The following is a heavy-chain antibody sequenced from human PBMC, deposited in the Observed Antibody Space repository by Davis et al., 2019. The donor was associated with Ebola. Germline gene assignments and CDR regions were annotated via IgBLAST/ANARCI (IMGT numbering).Heavy chain of an antibody. CDR2: INTNTGNP. J-gene: IGHJ6*02. CDR1: GYTFTTYA. Sequence: ASVKVSCKASGYTFTTYAMSWVRRAPEQGLEWLGWINTNTGNPTYAQGFTGRFVFSLDTSVSTAYLEISSLETEDTAVYYCARGVVVVVAATRGYGMDVWGQGTTVTVSS. CDR3: ARGVVVVVAATRGYGMDV. D-gene: IGHD2-15*01. V-gene: IGHV7-4-1*02.